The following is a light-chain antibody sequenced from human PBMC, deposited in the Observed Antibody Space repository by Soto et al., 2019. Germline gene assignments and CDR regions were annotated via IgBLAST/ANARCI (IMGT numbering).Light chain of an antibody. V-gene: IGKV1-12*01. CDR2: AAS. J-gene: IGKJ5*01. CDR1: QGISNW. Sequence: DIQMTQSPSSVSASVGDRVTITCRASQGISNWLAWYQQQPGKAPKLLIYAASSLQSGVPSRFSGGGSGTHFTLIISSLQPEDFATYYCQQTNTFPITFGQGTRLEIK. CDR3: QQTNTFPIT.